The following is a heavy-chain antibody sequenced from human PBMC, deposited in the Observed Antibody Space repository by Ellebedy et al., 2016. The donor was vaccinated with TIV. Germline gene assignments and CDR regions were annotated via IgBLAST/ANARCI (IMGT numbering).Heavy chain of an antibody. Sequence: GESLKISCAASGFTFSSYSMNWVRQAPGKGLEWVSSISSSGSYLYYADSVKGRFTISRDNAKDSLYLQMNSLRVDDTAVYYCATSRARVYWGQGTLVTVSS. CDR1: GFTFSSYS. CDR3: ATSRARVY. J-gene: IGHJ4*02. CDR2: ISSSGSYL. V-gene: IGHV3-21*01.